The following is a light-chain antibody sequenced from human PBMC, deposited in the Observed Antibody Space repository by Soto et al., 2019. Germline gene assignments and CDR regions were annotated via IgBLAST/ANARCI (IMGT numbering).Light chain of an antibody. CDR2: DTS. Sequence: EIVLTQSPATLSLSPVERATLSCMASQSVSSSYLVWYQQKPGQAPRLLIYDTSSRATGIPDRFSGSGSGTDFTLTISRLEPEDFAVYFCHQYGTFPITFGQGARLEIK. CDR3: HQYGTFPIT. CDR1: QSVSSSY. V-gene: IGKV3-20*01. J-gene: IGKJ5*01.